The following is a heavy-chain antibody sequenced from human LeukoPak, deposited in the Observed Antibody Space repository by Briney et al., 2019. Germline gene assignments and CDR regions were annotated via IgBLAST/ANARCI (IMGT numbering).Heavy chain of an antibody. CDR1: GYTFTSYY. CDR3: ASHARDNDY. D-gene: IGHD1-1*01. V-gene: IGHV1-46*01. J-gene: IGHJ4*02. CDR2: INPSGGST. Sequence: GASVKVSCKASGYTFTSYYVHWVRQAPGQGLEWMGIINPSGGSTSYAQKFQGRVTMTRDTSTSTVYMELSSLRPEDTAVYYCASHARDNDYWGQGTLVTVSS.